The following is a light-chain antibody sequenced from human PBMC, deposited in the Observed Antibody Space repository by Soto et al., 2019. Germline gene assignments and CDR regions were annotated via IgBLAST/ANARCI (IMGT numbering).Light chain of an antibody. J-gene: IGLJ1*01. Sequence: SYELTQLPSMSVAPGQTARITCGGHNIGSKTVHWYQQKAGQAPVLVVYDDSDRPSGIPERFSGSNSGNTATLTISRVEAGDEADYYCQVWDVSTVHYVFGTGTKVTVL. CDR3: QVWDVSTVHYV. CDR2: DDS. V-gene: IGLV3-21*02. CDR1: NIGSKT.